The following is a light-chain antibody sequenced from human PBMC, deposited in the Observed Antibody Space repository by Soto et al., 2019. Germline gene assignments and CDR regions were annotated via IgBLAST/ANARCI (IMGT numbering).Light chain of an antibody. CDR1: QSILHSSNNQNY. CDR2: WAS. Sequence: DIVMTQSPDSLAVSLGERATINCKSSQSILHSSNNQNYLAWYQQKPGQPPKLLIYWASTRESGVPDRFSGSGSGPDFTLTISSLQAEDVAVYYCQQYYSNTYTFGQGTKLEIK. CDR3: QQYYSNTYT. V-gene: IGKV4-1*01. J-gene: IGKJ2*01.